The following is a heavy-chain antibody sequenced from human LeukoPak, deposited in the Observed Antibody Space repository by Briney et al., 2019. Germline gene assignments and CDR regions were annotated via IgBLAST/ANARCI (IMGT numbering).Heavy chain of an antibody. D-gene: IGHD2-2*01. Sequence: GSLRLSCAASGFTFSSYWMHWVRQAPGKGLVWVSNINTDGSSTSYADSVKGRFTISGDNAKNTVLLQMNSLRAEDTAVYYCARGTSSSFDYGGQGTVVTVSS. J-gene: IGHJ4*02. CDR2: INTDGSST. CDR3: ARGTSSSFDY. CDR1: GFTFSSYW. V-gene: IGHV3-74*01.